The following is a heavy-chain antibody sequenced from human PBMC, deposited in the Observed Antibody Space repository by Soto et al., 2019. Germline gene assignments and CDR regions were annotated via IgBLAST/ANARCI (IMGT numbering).Heavy chain of an antibody. Sequence: QVQLVESGGGVVQPGRSLRLSCAASGFTFSSYAMHWVRQAPGKGLEWVAVISYDGSNKYYADSVKGRFTISRDNSKNKLYLQMNSLRAEDTAVYYCARASEGDYFDYWGQGTLVTVSS. CDR3: ARASEGDYFDY. V-gene: IGHV3-30-3*01. J-gene: IGHJ4*02. CDR2: ISYDGSNK. CDR1: GFTFSSYA.